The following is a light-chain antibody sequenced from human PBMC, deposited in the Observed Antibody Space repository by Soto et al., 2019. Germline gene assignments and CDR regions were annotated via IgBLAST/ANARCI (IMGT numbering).Light chain of an antibody. CDR3: SSYTGSGTV. Sequence: QSALTQPASVSESPGQSITISCTGTSNDVGGYNYVSWYQQHPGKAPKLMIYDVSNRPSGVSNRFSGSKSGNTASLTISGLQAEDEADYYCSSYTGSGTVFGGGTKVTVL. CDR1: SNDVGGYNY. V-gene: IGLV2-14*01. CDR2: DVS. J-gene: IGLJ2*01.